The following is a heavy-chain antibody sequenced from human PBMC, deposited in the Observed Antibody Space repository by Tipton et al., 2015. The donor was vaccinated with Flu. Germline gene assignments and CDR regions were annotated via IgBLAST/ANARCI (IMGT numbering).Heavy chain of an antibody. CDR2: IYHSGST. J-gene: IGHJ4*02. V-gene: IGHV4-38-2*02. D-gene: IGHD2-2*01. CDR3: ARARSSTLYYFDY. Sequence: TLSLTCTVSGHSISSGYYWGWIRQPPGKGLEWIGSIYHSGSTYYNPSLKSRVTISVDTSKNQFSLKLSSVTAADTAVYYCARARSSTLYYFDYWGQGTLVTVSS. CDR1: GHSISSGYY.